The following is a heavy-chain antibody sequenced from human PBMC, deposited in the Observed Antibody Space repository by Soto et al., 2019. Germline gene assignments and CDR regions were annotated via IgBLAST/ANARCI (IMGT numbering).Heavy chain of an antibody. Sequence: PGGSLRLSCAASGFTFSSYSMNWVRQAPGKGLEWVARIKYDGSNKYYADSVKGRFTISRDNSKNTLYLQMNSLRAEDTAVYYCAKVRSRWNDENYFDYWGQGTLVTVSS. CDR1: GFTFSSYS. V-gene: IGHV3-30*18. J-gene: IGHJ4*02. CDR3: AKVRSRWNDENYFDY. D-gene: IGHD1-1*01. CDR2: IKYDGSNK.